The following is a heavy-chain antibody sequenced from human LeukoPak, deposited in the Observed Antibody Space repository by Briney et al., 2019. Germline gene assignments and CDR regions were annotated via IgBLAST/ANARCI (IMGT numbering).Heavy chain of an antibody. CDR3: ATSVVVVAATVNGAFDI. V-gene: IGHV3-11*04. D-gene: IGHD2-15*01. J-gene: IGHJ3*02. Sequence: GGSLRLSCAASGFTFSDYYMNWVRQAPGKGLEWVPYISSSGSTIYYADSVKGRFTISRDNAKNSLYLQMNSLRAEDTAVYYCATSVVVVAATVNGAFDIWGQGTMVTVSS. CDR1: GFTFSDYY. CDR2: ISSSGSTI.